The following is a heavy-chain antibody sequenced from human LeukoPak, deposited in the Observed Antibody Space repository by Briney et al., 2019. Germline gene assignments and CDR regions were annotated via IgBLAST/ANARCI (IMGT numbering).Heavy chain of an antibody. V-gene: IGHV1-2*06. CDR3: ARCYYSSGWKPHY. CDR1: GYTFTGYY. D-gene: IGHD6-19*01. Sequence: ASVKVSCKASGYTFTGYYMHWVRQAPGQGLEWMGRINPNSGGTNYAQKFQGRVTMTRDTSISTAYMELSRLRSEDTAVYYCARCYYSSGWKPHYWGQGTWSPSPQ. CDR2: INPNSGGT. J-gene: IGHJ4*02.